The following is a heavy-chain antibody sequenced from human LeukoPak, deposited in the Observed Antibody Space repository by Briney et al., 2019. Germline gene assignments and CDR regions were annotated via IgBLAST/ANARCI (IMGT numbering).Heavy chain of an antibody. Sequence: SETLSLTCTVSGGSISSYYWSWIRQPPGKGLEWIGYIYYSGSTNYNPSLKSRVTISVDTSKNQFSLKLSSVTAADTAVYYCARTTYYYDSSGYGYYFDYWGRGTLVTVSS. CDR2: IYYSGST. CDR3: ARTTYYYDSSGYGYYFDY. CDR1: GGSISSYY. J-gene: IGHJ4*02. V-gene: IGHV4-59*08. D-gene: IGHD3-22*01.